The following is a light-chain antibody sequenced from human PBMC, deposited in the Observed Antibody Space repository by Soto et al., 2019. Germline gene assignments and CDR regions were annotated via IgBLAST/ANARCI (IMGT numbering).Light chain of an antibody. CDR2: GAS. J-gene: IGKJ1*01. Sequence: EIVVTQSPVTLSLSPVEIATLSCRASQSVSSSYLAWYQQIPGQAPRLLIYGASSRATAIPDTFSGSGSGTDFTLTISRLEPEDFAVYFCQQYGSSPWTFGQGTKVDIK. CDR3: QQYGSSPWT. V-gene: IGKV3-20*01. CDR1: QSVSSSY.